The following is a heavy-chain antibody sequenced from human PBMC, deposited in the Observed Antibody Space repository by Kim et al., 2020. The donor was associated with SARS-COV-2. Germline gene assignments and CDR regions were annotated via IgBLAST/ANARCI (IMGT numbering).Heavy chain of an antibody. D-gene: IGHD4-17*01. CDR1: GYTFTSYG. CDR3: GTSQGYGDYGVVGH. J-gene: IGHJ1*01. CDR2: INTKTGNP. Sequence: ASVKVSCKASGYTFTSYGMNWVRQAPGQGLEWMGWINTKTGNPMYAQGFTGRFVFSLDTSVNTAFLEISTLKGEDTAVYYCGTSQGYGDYGVVGHWGQGT. V-gene: IGHV7-4-1*02.